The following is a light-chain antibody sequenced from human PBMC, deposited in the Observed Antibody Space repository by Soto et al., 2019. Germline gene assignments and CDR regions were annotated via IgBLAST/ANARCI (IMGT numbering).Light chain of an antibody. CDR1: QSFRGL. CDR2: DAY. Sequence: VLTKSPGTLSLSQWERATLSCRASQSFRGLLAWYQQKPGQAPRLLIYDAYNRATGIPPRFSGSGSGTDFTLTISSLEPEDSAVYYCQQRHMWPITCGKGKRREIK. CDR3: QQRHMWPIT. V-gene: IGKV3-11*01. J-gene: IGKJ5*01.